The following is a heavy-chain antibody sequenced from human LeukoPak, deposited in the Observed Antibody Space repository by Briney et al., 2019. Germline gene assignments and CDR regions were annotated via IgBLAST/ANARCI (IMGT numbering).Heavy chain of an antibody. CDR3: ARVLATQIPYYFDY. V-gene: IGHV4-4*02. CDR1: GGSISSSNW. D-gene: IGHD5-12*01. Sequence: SETLSLTCAVSGGSISSSNWWSWVRQPPGKGLEWIGEIYHSGSTNYNPSLKSRVTISVDKSKNQFSLKLSSVTAADTAVYYCARVLATQIPYYFDYWGQGTLVTVSS. J-gene: IGHJ4*02. CDR2: IYHSGST.